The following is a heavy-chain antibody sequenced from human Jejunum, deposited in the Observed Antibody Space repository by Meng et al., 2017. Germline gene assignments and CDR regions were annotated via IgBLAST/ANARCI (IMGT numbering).Heavy chain of an antibody. CDR3: ARDLDPTADPTTMDFDDSFHL. J-gene: IGHJ3*01. CDR2: ISNTKTYI. D-gene: IGHD3-9*01. CDR1: GFSFSSYS. Sequence: GGSLRLSCAASGFSFSSYSMNWVRQAPGKGLEWVASISNTKTYIYYADSGKARFTISRDNAKNSLFLQMNSLRAEDTAVYYCARDLDPTADPTTMDFDDSFHLWGQGTMVTVSS. V-gene: IGHV3-21*01.